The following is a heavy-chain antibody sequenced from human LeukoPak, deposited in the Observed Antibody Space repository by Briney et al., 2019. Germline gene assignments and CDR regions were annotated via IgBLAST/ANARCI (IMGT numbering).Heavy chain of an antibody. Sequence: KPSETLSLTCTVSGGSISSYYWSWIRQPPGKGLEWIGEINDGGSTNYNPSLKSRVTISVDTSKNQFSLKLSSVTAADTAVYYCARLTYYYGSGTYYNPVFDYWGQGTLVTVSS. CDR3: ARLTYYYGSGTYYNPVFDY. J-gene: IGHJ4*02. D-gene: IGHD3-10*01. CDR2: INDGGST. CDR1: GGSISSYY. V-gene: IGHV4-59*01.